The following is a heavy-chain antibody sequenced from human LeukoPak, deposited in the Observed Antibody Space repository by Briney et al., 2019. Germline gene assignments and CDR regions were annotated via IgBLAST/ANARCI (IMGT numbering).Heavy chain of an antibody. Sequence: GGSLRLSCAASGFTFSSYEMNWVRQAPGKGLEWVSYISSSSSTIYYADSVKGRFTISRDNAKNSLYLQMNSLRAEDTAVYYCAREDYDSSGWDAFDIWGQGTMVTVSS. V-gene: IGHV3-48*03. J-gene: IGHJ3*02. CDR2: ISSSSSTI. D-gene: IGHD3-22*01. CDR3: AREDYDSSGWDAFDI. CDR1: GFTFSSYE.